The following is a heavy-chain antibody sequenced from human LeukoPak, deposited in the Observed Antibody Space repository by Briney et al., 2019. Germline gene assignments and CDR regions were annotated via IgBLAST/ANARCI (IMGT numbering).Heavy chain of an antibody. CDR3: ARVGTYYYDSSGQIGGDFDY. D-gene: IGHD3-22*01. CDR2: ISAYNGNT. CDR1: GYTFTSYG. J-gene: IGHJ4*02. V-gene: IGHV1-18*01. Sequence: ASVKVSCKASGYTFTSYGISWVRQAPGQGLEWMGWISAYNGNTNYAQKLQGRVTMTTDTSTSTAYMELRSLRSDDTAVYYCARVGTYYYDSSGQIGGDFDYWGQGTLVTVSS.